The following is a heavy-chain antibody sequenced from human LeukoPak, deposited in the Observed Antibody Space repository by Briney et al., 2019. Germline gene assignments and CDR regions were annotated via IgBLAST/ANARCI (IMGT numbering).Heavy chain of an antibody. J-gene: IGHJ4*02. D-gene: IGHD6-19*01. CDR2: ISASGSRT. CDR1: GFTFSTYA. Sequence: PGGSLRLSCAPSGFTFSTYAMSWVRQAPGKGLEWVSAISASGSRTYYAGSVKGRFTVSRDNSKDTLYLQMNSLRAEDTAVYYCAKEVWPGNTGWHLFDSWGQGTLATVSS. CDR3: AKEVWPGNTGWHLFDS. V-gene: IGHV3-23*01.